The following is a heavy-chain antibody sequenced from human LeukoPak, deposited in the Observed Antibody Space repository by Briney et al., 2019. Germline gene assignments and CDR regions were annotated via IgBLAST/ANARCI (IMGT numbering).Heavy chain of an antibody. CDR3: ARTTGVVTAIWFDP. Sequence: GGSLRLSCAASGFTFSSYGMHWVRQAPGKGLEWVAVISYDGSNKYYADSVKGRFTISRDNSKNTLYLQMNSLRAEDTAVYYCARTTGVVTAIWFDPWGQGTLVTVSS. J-gene: IGHJ5*02. CDR1: GFTFSSYG. CDR2: ISYDGSNK. D-gene: IGHD2-21*02. V-gene: IGHV3-30*03.